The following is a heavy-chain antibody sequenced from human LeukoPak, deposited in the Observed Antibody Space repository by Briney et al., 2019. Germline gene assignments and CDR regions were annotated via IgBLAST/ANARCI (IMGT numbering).Heavy chain of an antibody. Sequence: GGSLRLSCAASGFTFSSYAMHWVRQAPGKGLEYVSAISSNGGSTYYANSVKGRFTISRDNSKNTLYLQMGSLRAEDMAVYYCARGAGYSSSSFFQHWGQGTLVTVSS. J-gene: IGHJ1*01. V-gene: IGHV3-64*01. CDR2: ISSNGGST. CDR1: GFTFSSYA. CDR3: ARGAGYSSSSFFQH. D-gene: IGHD6-6*01.